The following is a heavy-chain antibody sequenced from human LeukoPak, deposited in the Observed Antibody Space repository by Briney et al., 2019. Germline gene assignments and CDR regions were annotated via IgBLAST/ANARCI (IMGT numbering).Heavy chain of an antibody. CDR3: ARDRMVRGVNHFDP. CDR1: GFTVSRNY. CDR2: IYSSGTT. D-gene: IGHD3-10*01. Sequence: PGGSLRLSCAASGFTVSRNYMTWVRQAPGKGLEWVSVIYSSGTTYYADSVKGRFTISRDNAKNSLYLQMNSLRAEDTAVYYCARDRMVRGVNHFDPWGQGTLVTVSS. V-gene: IGHV3-53*01. J-gene: IGHJ5*02.